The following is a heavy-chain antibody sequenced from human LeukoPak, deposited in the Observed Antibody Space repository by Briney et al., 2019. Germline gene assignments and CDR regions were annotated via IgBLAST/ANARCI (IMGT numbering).Heavy chain of an antibody. CDR1: GYTFASYA. Sequence: ASVKVSCKASGYTFASYAISWVRQAPGQGLEWMGWISAYNGNTNYAQKLQGRVTMTTDTSTSTAYMELSRLRSDDTAVYYCARDYCSSTSCLFDYWGQGTLVTVSS. J-gene: IGHJ4*02. V-gene: IGHV1-18*01. CDR3: ARDYCSSTSCLFDY. D-gene: IGHD2-2*01. CDR2: ISAYNGNT.